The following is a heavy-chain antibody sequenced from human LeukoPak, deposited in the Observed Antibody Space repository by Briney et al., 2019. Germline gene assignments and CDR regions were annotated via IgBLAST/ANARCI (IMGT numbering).Heavy chain of an antibody. D-gene: IGHD3-22*01. J-gene: IGHJ5*02. Sequence: PVKVSCKASGYTFTSYGISWVRQAPGQGLEWMGWISAYNGNTNYAQKLQGRVTMTTDTSTSTAYMELRSLRSDDTAVYYCARGYYYDSSGYYLSWGQGTLVTVPS. CDR2: ISAYNGNT. V-gene: IGHV1-18*01. CDR1: GYTFTSYG. CDR3: ARGYYYDSSGYYLS.